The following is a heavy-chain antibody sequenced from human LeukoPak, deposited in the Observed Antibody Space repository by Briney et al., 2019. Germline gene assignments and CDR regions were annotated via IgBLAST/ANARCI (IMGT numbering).Heavy chain of an antibody. CDR2: VYTSGST. Sequence: SETLSLTCSVSGGSISGYYWTWIRQPAAKGLEWIGRVYTSGSTHYNPSLKTRLTMSVDTSKNQFSLKLSSVTAADTAVYYCARLITGTTTAFDIWGQGTMVTVSS. V-gene: IGHV4-4*07. CDR3: ARLITGTTTAFDI. J-gene: IGHJ3*02. D-gene: IGHD1-7*01. CDR1: GGSISGYY.